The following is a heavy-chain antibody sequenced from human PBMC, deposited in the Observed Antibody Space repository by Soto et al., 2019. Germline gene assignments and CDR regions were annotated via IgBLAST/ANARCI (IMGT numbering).Heavy chain of an antibody. V-gene: IGHV3-30*18. D-gene: IGHD3-3*01. J-gene: IGHJ6*02. CDR1: GFTFSSYG. Sequence: QVQLVESGGVVVQPGRSLRLSCAASGFTFSSYGMHWVRQAPGKGLVWAAVISYDGSNKYYADSVKGRFTISRDNSTNPLYLQMSSLRAGDTAVYYCGKEGRYDFWSGPYCYDGRDVWGHGTTVTVSS. CDR2: ISYDGSNK. CDR3: GKEGRYDFWSGPYCYDGRDV.